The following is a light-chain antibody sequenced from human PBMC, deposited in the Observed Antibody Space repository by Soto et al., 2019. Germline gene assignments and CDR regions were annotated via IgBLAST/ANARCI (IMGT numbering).Light chain of an antibody. V-gene: IGLV1-47*01. J-gene: IGLJ2*01. CDR3: AAWDDSLSGPL. CDR2: SND. Sequence: QSVLTQSPSASGTPGQRVTISCSGTSSNIGTNYVYWYQQLPGTAPKVLIYSNDKRPSGVPDRFSGSKSGTSASLAISGLRSEDEADYYCAAWDDSLSGPLFGGGTKLNVL. CDR1: SSNIGTNY.